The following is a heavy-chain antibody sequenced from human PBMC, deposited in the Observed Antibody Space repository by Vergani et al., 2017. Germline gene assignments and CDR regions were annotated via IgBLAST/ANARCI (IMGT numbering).Heavy chain of an antibody. D-gene: IGHD3-16*02. J-gene: IGHJ4*02. CDR1: GGSISSYY. CDR2: IYYSGST. CDR3: ARVLSGPPYDYVWGSYRPYYFDY. Sequence: QVQLQESGPGLVKPSETLSLTCTVSGGSISSYYWSWIRQPPGKGLEWIGYIYYSGSTHYNPSLKSRLTISGDTSQNQFSLKLSSVTAADTAVYYGARVLSGPPYDYVWGSYRPYYFDYWGQGTLVTVSS. V-gene: IGHV4-59*01.